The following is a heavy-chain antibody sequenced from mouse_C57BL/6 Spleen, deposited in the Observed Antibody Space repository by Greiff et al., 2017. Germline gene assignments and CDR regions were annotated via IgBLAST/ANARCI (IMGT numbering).Heavy chain of an antibody. J-gene: IGHJ3*01. V-gene: IGHV2-6*01. CDR3: ATRSTVVASPFAY. CDR2: IWGVGST. CDR1: GFSLTSYG. Sequence: VQLQESGPGLVAPSQSLSITCTVSGFSLTSYGVDWVRQSPGKGLEWLGVIWGVGSTNYNSALKSRLSISKDNSKSQVFLKMNSLQTDDTAMYYCATRSTVVASPFAYWGQGTLVTVSA. D-gene: IGHD1-1*01.